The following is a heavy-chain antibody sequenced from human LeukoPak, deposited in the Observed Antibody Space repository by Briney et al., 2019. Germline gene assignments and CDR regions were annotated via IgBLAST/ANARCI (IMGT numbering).Heavy chain of an antibody. CDR2: ISYDGSNK. V-gene: IGHV3-30*03. J-gene: IGHJ4*02. Sequence: GGSLRLSCAASGFTFSSYGMHWVRQAPGKGLEWVAVISYDGSNKYYADSVKGRFTISRDNSKNTLYLQMNSLRAEDTAVYYCAIPFAATSIAALDYWGQGTLVTVSS. CDR3: AIPFAATSIAALDY. CDR1: GFTFSSYG. D-gene: IGHD6-6*01.